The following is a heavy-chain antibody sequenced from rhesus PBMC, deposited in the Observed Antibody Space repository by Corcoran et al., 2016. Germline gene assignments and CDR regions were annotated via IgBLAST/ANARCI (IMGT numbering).Heavy chain of an antibody. CDR1: GSPISSYW. J-gene: IGHJ4*01. CDR3: VRPDAFFG. Sequence: QVQLQESGPGLVKPSETLSLTCAVSGSPISSYWWSWIRQPLGKGLEWIGEINGNRGTTTDNPSLTSRVTISKDASRNQFSLKLSSVTGADTAVYYCVRPDAFFGGGQGVLVTVSS. V-gene: IGHV4-80*01. D-gene: IGHD2-39*01. CDR2: INGNRGTT.